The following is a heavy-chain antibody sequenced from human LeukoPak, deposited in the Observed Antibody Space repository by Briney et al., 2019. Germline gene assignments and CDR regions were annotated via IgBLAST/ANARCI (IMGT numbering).Heavy chain of an antibody. CDR1: GGSISSGGYY. CDR2: IYCSGST. J-gene: IGHJ4*02. V-gene: IGHV4-31*03. CDR3: AGRDCSGGSCYGYY. D-gene: IGHD2-15*01. Sequence: SETLSLTCTVSGGSISSGGYYWSWVRQHPGKGLEWIGYIYCSGSTYYNPSLKSRVTISVDTSKNQFSLKLSSVTAADTAVYYCAGRDCSGGSCYGYYWGQGTLVTVSS.